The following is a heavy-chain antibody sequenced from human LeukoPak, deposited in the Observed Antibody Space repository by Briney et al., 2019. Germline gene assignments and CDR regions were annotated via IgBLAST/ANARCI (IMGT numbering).Heavy chain of an antibody. CDR2: IYSGGTT. D-gene: IGHD5-12*01. V-gene: IGHV3-66*01. CDR1: GFTVSTNY. CDR3: ARGPSSSGYGNFDY. Sequence: GGSLRLSCAASGFTVSTNYMSWVRQAPGKGLEWVSVIYSGGTTYYADSVKGRFTISRDNSKNTLYLQMNSLRAEDTAVYYCARGPSSSGYGNFDYWGQETLVTVSS. J-gene: IGHJ4*02.